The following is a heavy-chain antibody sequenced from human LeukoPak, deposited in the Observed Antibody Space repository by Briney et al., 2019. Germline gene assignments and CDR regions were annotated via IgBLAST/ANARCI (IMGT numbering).Heavy chain of an antibody. Sequence: GGSLRLSCAASGFTFSIYWMSWVRQAPGKGLEWVANIKQDGSERYYVDSVKGRFTLSRDNAKNSLYLQMNSLRAEDTAVYYCARDRWSYDPQGGFDRWGQGTLVTVSS. CDR3: ARDRWSYDPQGGFDR. J-gene: IGHJ4*02. CDR1: GFTFSIYW. CDR2: IKQDGSER. D-gene: IGHD3-22*01. V-gene: IGHV3-7*03.